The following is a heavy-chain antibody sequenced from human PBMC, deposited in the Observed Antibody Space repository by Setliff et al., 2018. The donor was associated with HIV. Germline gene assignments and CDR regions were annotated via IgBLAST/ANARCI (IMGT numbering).Heavy chain of an antibody. J-gene: IGHJ3*02. CDR1: GGSFSGYY. D-gene: IGHD6-6*01. CDR2: INHSGSA. CDR3: ARGYEGSSPGGAFDI. Sequence: PSETLSLTCAVYGGSFSGYYWGGIRQSPGKGLEWIGEINHSGSANYNPSLKSRVTISVDTSKNQFSVKLTSVTAADTAVYYCARGYEGSSPGGAFDIWGQGTTVTVSS. V-gene: IGHV4-34*01.